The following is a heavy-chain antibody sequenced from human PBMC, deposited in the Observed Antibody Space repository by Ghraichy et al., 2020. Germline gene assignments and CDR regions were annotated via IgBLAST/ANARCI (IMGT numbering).Heavy chain of an antibody. V-gene: IGHV3-21*01. CDR3: AGIAVAVNPPDY. Sequence: GGSLRLSCAASGFTFSSYSMNWVRQAPGKGLEWVSSISSSSSYIYYADSVKGRFTISRDNAKNSLYLQMNSLRAEDTAVYYCAGIAVAVNPPDYWGQGTLVTVSS. J-gene: IGHJ4*02. D-gene: IGHD6-19*01. CDR1: GFTFSSYS. CDR2: ISSSSSYI.